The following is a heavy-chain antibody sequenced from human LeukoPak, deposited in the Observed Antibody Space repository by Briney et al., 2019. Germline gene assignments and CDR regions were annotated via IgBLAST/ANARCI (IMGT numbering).Heavy chain of an antibody. V-gene: IGHV3-21*01. CDR2: INSDSNYI. D-gene: IGHD3-10*01. CDR1: GFTFRSYS. CDR3: AVAYYYGSGDAFDI. Sequence: GGSLRLSCAASGFTFRSYSMNWVRQAPGKGLEWVSSINSDSNYIYYADSVQGRFAISRDNAKNSLYLQMNSLRAEDTAVYYCAVAYYYGSGDAFDIWGQGTKVTVSS. J-gene: IGHJ3*02.